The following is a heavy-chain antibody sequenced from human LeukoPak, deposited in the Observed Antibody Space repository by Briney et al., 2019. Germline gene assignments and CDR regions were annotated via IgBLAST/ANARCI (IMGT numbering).Heavy chain of an antibody. CDR3: ARESPRVWLYSSGDSYWYFDL. Sequence: GGSLRLSCAASGLTFSDYAMSWVRQAPGKGLEWVSGISGSGWYTYYADSVKGRFTISRDNSKNTLYLQMNSLRAEDTAVYYCARESPRVWLYSSGDSYWYFDLWGRGTLVTVSS. J-gene: IGHJ2*01. CDR1: GLTFSDYA. CDR2: ISGSGWYT. V-gene: IGHV3-23*01. D-gene: IGHD6-19*01.